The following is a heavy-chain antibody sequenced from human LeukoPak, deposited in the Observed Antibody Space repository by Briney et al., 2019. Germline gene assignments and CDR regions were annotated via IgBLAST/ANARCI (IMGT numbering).Heavy chain of an antibody. V-gene: IGHV1-2*02. CDR3: ARGLRGPPHIGDFWSGYDAFDI. Sequence: RAASVKVSCKASGYTFTGYYMHWVRQAPGQGLEWMGWINPNSGGTNYAQKFQGRVTMTRDTSISTAYMELSRLRSDDTAVYYCARGLRGPPHIGDFWSGYDAFDIWGQGTMVTVSS. CDR1: GYTFTGYY. J-gene: IGHJ3*02. CDR2: INPNSGGT. D-gene: IGHD3-3*01.